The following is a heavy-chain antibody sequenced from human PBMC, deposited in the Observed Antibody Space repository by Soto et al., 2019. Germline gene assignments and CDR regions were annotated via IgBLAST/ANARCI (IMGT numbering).Heavy chain of an antibody. CDR3: ARQSSIAAPLGYYGMDV. J-gene: IGHJ6*02. D-gene: IGHD6-6*01. CDR1: GGSVSSGSCY. CDR2: IYYSGST. V-gene: IGHV4-61*01. Sequence: PSETLSLTCTVSGGSVSSGSCYWSWIRQPPGKGLEWIGYIYYSGSTNYNPSLKSRVTISVDTSKNQFSLKLSSVAAADTAVYYCARQSSIAAPLGYYGMDVRGQGTTVTVSS.